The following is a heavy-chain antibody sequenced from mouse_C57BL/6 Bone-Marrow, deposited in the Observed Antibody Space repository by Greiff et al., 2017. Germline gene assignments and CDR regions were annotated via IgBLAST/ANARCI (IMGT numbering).Heavy chain of an antibody. J-gene: IGHJ2*01. CDR3: ARGGYYGSSFDY. Sequence: QVQLQQSGAELARPGASVKLSCKASGYTFTSYGISWVKQRTGQGLEWIGEIYPRSGNTYYNEKFKGKATLTADKTSSTGYMELRSLTSEDCAVYFCARGGYYGSSFDYWGQGTTLTVSS. CDR1: GYTFTSYG. D-gene: IGHD1-1*01. V-gene: IGHV1-81*01. CDR2: IYPRSGNT.